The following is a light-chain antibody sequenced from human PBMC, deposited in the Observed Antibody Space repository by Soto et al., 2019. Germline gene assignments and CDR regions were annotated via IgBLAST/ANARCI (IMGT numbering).Light chain of an antibody. Sequence: VLTQSPAPLSLFPGERATLSCRASQSVGSSVAWYQHKPGQAPRLLLHDASNRAAGIPARFSGSGSGTDFTLTISSLEPEDFAVYYCQQRSNWITFGQGTRLE. CDR3: QQRSNWIT. CDR1: QSVGSS. CDR2: DAS. V-gene: IGKV3-11*01. J-gene: IGKJ5*01.